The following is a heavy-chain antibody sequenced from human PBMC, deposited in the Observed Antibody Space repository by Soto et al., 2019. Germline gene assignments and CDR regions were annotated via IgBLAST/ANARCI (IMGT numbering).Heavy chain of an antibody. Sequence: GGSLRLSCAASGFTFSSYGMHWVRQAPGKGLEWVAVISYDGSNKYYADSVKGRFTISRDNSKNTLYLQMNSLRAEDTAVYYCAKARATVLVEPDYFDYWGQGTLVTVSS. CDR1: GFTFSSYG. V-gene: IGHV3-30*18. J-gene: IGHJ4*02. D-gene: IGHD4-17*01. CDR3: AKARATVLVEPDYFDY. CDR2: ISYDGSNK.